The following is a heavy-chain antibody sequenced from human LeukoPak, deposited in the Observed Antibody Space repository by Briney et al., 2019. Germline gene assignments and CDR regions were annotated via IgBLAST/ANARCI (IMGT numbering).Heavy chain of an antibody. V-gene: IGHV1-18*04. J-gene: IGHJ4*02. D-gene: IGHD3-3*01. CDR1: GYTFTNYG. CDR2: ISTSDGNT. Sequence: SVKASCKASGYTFTNYGIRWVRQAPGQGLEWRGWISTSDGNTNFAQKLRGRVTMTTDTSTSTAYMELRSLRSDDTAVYYCARGGSPSIVGVVTKGFDYWGQGTLVTVSS. CDR3: ARGGSPSIVGVVTKGFDY.